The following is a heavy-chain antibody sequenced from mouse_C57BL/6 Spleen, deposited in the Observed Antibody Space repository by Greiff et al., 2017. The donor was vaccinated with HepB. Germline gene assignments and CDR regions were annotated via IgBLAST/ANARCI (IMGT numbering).Heavy chain of an antibody. CDR3: ARMGRYYYGSSYYFDY. D-gene: IGHD1-1*01. CDR1: GFSLTSYA. Sequence: VKLVESGPGLVAPSQSLSITCTVSGFSLTSYAISWVRQPPGKGLEWLGVIWTGGGTNYNSALKSRLSISKDNSKSQVFLKMNSLQTDDTARYYCARMGRYYYGSSYYFDYWGQGTTLTVSS. V-gene: IGHV2-9-1*01. J-gene: IGHJ2*01. CDR2: IWTGGGT.